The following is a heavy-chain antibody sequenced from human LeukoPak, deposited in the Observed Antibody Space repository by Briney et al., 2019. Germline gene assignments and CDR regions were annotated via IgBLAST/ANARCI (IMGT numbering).Heavy chain of an antibody. CDR2: IADDSTAT. J-gene: IGHJ2*01. Sequence: PGVSLRLYCAASGFTISSYGMNWVRQALGKGLEWVSYIADDSTATYYPDSVKGRFTISRDNSKNTLSLLMNSLRAEDTAVYYCARGSFGTHWYFDLWGRGTLVTVSS. CDR3: ARGSFGTHWYFDL. D-gene: IGHD3-10*01. V-gene: IGHV3-23*01. CDR1: GFTISSYG.